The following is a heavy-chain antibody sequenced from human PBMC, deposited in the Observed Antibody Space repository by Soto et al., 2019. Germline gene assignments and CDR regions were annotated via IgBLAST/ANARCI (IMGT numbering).Heavy chain of an antibody. J-gene: IGHJ4*02. D-gene: IGHD3-10*01. CDR2: AYSSGSA. Sequence: PSETLSLTCTVSGASISSDYWSWIRQPPGKGLEWIGYAYSSGSAIYNPSLKSRVTISLDTSKNQFSLKLSSVTAADTAVYYCARGRVFTMVRGVIGGTYFDYWGQGTLVPVSP. CDR1: GASISSDY. V-gene: IGHV4-59*12. CDR3: ARGRVFTMVRGVIGGTYFDY.